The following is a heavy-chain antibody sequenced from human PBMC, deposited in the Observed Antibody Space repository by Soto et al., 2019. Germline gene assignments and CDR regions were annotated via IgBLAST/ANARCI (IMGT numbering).Heavy chain of an antibody. CDR2: IWYDGSNK. CDR1: GFTFSSYG. D-gene: IGHD1-26*01. Sequence: QVQLVESGGGVVQPGRSLRLSCAASGFTFSSYGMHWVRQAPGKGLEWVAVIWYDGSNKYYADSVKGRFTISRDNSKNTLYLQMNSMRAEDTAVYYCAIDLGATHFDAFYIWGPGKMGTVSS. CDR3: AIDLGATHFDAFYI. J-gene: IGHJ3*02. V-gene: IGHV3-33*01.